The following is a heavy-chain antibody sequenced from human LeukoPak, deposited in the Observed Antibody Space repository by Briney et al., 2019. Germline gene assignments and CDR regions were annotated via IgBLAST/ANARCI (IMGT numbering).Heavy chain of an antibody. CDR3: ARRGFGGYYDY. CDR1: GFTFSSYA. Sequence: GGSLRLSCAASGFTFSSYAMHWVRQAPGKGLEYVSAISSNGGSTYYANSVKGRFTISRDNSKNTLYLQMGSLRAEDMAVYYCARRGFGGYYDYWGQGTLVTVSS. CDR2: ISSNGGST. D-gene: IGHD3-22*01. V-gene: IGHV3-64*01. J-gene: IGHJ4*02.